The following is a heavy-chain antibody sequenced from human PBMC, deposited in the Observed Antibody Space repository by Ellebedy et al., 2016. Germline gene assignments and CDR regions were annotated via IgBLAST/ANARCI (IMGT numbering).Heavy chain of an antibody. Sequence: SETLSLXCTVSGGSISSGGYYWSWIRQHPGKGLEWIGYIYYSGSTYYNPSLKSRVTISVDTSKNQFSLKLNSVTAADTAVYYCARRGHGYRPFDFWGQGTLVNVSS. J-gene: IGHJ4*02. D-gene: IGHD5-24*01. CDR1: GGSISSGGYY. CDR3: ARRGHGYRPFDF. CDR2: IYYSGST. V-gene: IGHV4-31*03.